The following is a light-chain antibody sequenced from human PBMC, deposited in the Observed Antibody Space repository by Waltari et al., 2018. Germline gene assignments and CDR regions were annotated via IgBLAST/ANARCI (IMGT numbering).Light chain of an antibody. CDR2: DVS. V-gene: IGLV2-14*01. CDR3: CSFTSRSTWV. J-gene: IGLJ3*02. CDR1: SSDVGGYNY. Sequence: QSALTQPASVSGSPGQSITISCTGTSSDVGGYNYVSWYQQHPGKAPKLLIFDVSNRPSRVSNRVSCSKSGNTTSLTISGLQAEDESDSYCCSFTSRSTWVFGGGTKVTVL.